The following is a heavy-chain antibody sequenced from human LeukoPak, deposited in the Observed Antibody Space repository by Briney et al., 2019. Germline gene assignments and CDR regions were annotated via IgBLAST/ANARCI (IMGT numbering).Heavy chain of an antibody. CDR2: INHSGST. D-gene: IGHD2-8*01. Sequence: SETLSLTCAVYGGSFSGYYWSWIRQPPGKGLEWIGEINHSGSTNYNPSLKSRVTISVDTSKNQFSLKLSSVTAADTAVYYCARALYFRYYFDYWGQGTLVTVSS. J-gene: IGHJ4*02. V-gene: IGHV4-34*01. CDR3: ARALYFRYYFDY. CDR1: GGSFSGYY.